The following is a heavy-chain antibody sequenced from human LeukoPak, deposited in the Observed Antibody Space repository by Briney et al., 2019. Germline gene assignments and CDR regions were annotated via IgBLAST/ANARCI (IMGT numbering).Heavy chain of an antibody. D-gene: IGHD2-2*01. V-gene: IGHV3-21*01. Sequence: SGGSLRLSCAASGFTFSSYAMSWVRQAPGKGLEWVSSISSSSSYIYYGDSVRGRFTISRDNAKNSLYLQMNSLRAEDTAVYYCAREGSVVVPAAGMDVWGQGTTVTVSS. CDR2: ISSSSSYI. CDR3: AREGSVVVPAAGMDV. J-gene: IGHJ6*02. CDR1: GFTFSSYA.